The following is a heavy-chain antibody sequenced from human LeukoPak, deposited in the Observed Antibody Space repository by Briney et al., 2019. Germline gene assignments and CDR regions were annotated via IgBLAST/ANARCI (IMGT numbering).Heavy chain of an antibody. V-gene: IGHV4-34*01. D-gene: IGHD3-10*01. J-gene: IGHJ4*02. CDR2: INHSGST. CDR1: GGSFSGYY. CDR3: ARDYYYGSGSYYRGPYYFDY. Sequence: SETLSLTCAVYGGSFSGYYWSWIRQPPGKGLEWIGEINHSGSTNYNPSLKSRVTISVDTSKNQFSLKLSSVTAADTAVYYCARDYYYGSGSYYRGPYYFDYWGQGTLVTVSS.